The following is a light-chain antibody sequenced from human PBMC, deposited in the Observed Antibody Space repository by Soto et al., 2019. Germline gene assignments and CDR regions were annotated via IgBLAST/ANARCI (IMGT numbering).Light chain of an antibody. CDR2: AAS. CDR1: QSVDIY. J-gene: IGKJ3*01. Sequence: DIQMTQSPSSLSANMGDRVTINCRTSQSVDIYLNWYQQKPGKAPNLLIYAASTLLSGVSSSLSGSGSGTDFTLTIAGLQPEDFATYYCQQSYTMPFSFGPGTKVDIK. CDR3: QQSYTMPFS. V-gene: IGKV1-39*01.